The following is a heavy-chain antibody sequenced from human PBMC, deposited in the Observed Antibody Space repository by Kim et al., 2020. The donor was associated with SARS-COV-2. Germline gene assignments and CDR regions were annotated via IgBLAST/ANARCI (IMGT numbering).Heavy chain of an antibody. Sequence: SETLSLTCTVSGGSISSGGYYWSWIRQHPGKGLEWIGYIYYSGSTYYNPSLKSRVTISVDTSKNQFSLKLSSVTAADTAVYYCARGGQGFGELLPSDVWGQGTTVTVSS. V-gene: IGHV4-31*03. D-gene: IGHD3-10*01. J-gene: IGHJ6*02. CDR2: IYYSGST. CDR1: GGSISSGGYY. CDR3: ARGGQGFGELLPSDV.